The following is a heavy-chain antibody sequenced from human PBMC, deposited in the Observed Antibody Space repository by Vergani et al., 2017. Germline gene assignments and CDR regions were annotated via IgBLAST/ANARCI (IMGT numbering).Heavy chain of an antibody. CDR1: GGTFSSYT. D-gene: IGHD3-10*01. V-gene: IGHV1-69*02. J-gene: IGHJ5*02. CDR2: IIPILGIA. Sequence: QVQLVHSGAEVKKPGSSVKVSCKASGGTFSSYTISWVRQAPGQGLEWMGRIIPILGIANYAQKFQGRVTITADKSTSTAYMELSSLRSEDTAGYYCARGWVLFDMVRVSNWFDPWGQGTLVTVSS. CDR3: ARGWVLFDMVRVSNWFDP.